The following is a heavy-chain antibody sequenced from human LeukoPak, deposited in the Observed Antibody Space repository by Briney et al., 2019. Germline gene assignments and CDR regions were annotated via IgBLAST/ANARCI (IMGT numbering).Heavy chain of an antibody. V-gene: IGHV3-15*01. J-gene: IGHJ4*02. CDR2: IKSKTDGGTT. CDR1: GFTFSNAW. CDR3: TTVIYYDSSGYYDY. Sequence: GGSLRLSCAASGFTFSNAWMSWVRQAPGKGLEWVGRIKSKTDGGTTDYAAPVKGRFTISRDDSKNTLYLQVNSLKAEDTAVYYCTTVIYYDSSGYYDYWGQGTLVTVSS. D-gene: IGHD3-22*01.